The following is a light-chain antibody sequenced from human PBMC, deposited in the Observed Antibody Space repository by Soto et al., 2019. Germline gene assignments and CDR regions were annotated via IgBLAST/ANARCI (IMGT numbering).Light chain of an antibody. CDR1: SSNIGAGYD. V-gene: IGLV1-40*01. CDR3: QSYDSSLSAVV. Sequence: QSVLTQPPSVSGAPGQRVSISCTGSSSNIGAGYDVHWYEHLPGTAPKLLIYQNNHRPSGVPDRFSGSKSGTSASLAITGLQAEDEADYYCQSYDSSLSAVVFGGGTKVTVL. CDR2: QNN. J-gene: IGLJ2*01.